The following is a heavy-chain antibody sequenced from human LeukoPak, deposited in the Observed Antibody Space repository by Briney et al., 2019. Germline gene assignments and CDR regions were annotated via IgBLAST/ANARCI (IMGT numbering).Heavy chain of an antibody. V-gene: IGHV1-18*01. CDR3: ARDGYQPLDVTYFQH. J-gene: IGHJ1*01. D-gene: IGHD2-2*01. CDR2: ISAYNGNT. Sequence: ASVKVSCKASGYTFTSYGISWMRQAPGQGLEWVGWISAYNGNTNYAQKLQGRVTMTTDTSTSTAYMELRSLRSDDTAVYYCARDGYQPLDVTYFQHWGQGTLVTVSS. CDR1: GYTFTSYG.